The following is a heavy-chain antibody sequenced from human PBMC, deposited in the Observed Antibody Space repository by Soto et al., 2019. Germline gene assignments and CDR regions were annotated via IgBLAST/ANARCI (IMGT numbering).Heavy chain of an antibody. J-gene: IGHJ4*02. CDR3: ATLLGRASSSSGLVEY. V-gene: IGHV3-23*01. D-gene: IGHD6-6*01. CDR2: ISGSGGST. Sequence: GGSLRLSCAASGFTFSSYAMSWVRQAPGKGLEWVSAISGSGGSTYYADSVKGRFTISRDNSKNTLYLQMNSLRAEDTAVYYCATLLGRASSSSGLVEYWGQGTLVTVSS. CDR1: GFTFSSYA.